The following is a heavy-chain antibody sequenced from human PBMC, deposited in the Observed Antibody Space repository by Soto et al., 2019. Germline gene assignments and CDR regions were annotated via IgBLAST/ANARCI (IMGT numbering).Heavy chain of an antibody. CDR1: PFTFRSYS. D-gene: IGHD2-15*01. Sequence: GGSLRLSCAASPFTFRSYSMHWVRQAPGKGLEKVTSISYDGSKESYADSVKGRFAVSRDNSKYTLYLQMNSLRPVDTAVYYCLRYCNGGACYSASLDYWGQGTQVTVSS. CDR3: LRYCNGGACYSASLDY. V-gene: IGHV3-30*09. J-gene: IGHJ4*02. CDR2: ISYDGSKE.